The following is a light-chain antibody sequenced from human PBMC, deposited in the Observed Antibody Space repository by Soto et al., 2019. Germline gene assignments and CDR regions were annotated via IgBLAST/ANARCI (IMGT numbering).Light chain of an antibody. CDR2: EVS. V-gene: IGKV2D-29*01. CDR3: LQTLQPIFS. J-gene: IGKJ3*01. Sequence: DIVMTQTPLSLSVTPGQTATISCKSSQSLLHTDGKTYLHWYMQKPGQTPRLLIYEVSTRFSGVPDRISGSGSKTDFTLKISRVEADDVGAYYCLQTLQPIFSFGPGTKVDIK. CDR1: QSLLHTDGKTY.